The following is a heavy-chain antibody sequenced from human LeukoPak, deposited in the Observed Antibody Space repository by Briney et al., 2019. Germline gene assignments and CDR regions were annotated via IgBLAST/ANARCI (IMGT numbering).Heavy chain of an antibody. CDR2: INSEGSST. Sequence: GGSLRLSCAASGFTFSRYWMHWVRQDPGKGLVWVSRINSEGSSTSYADSVKGRFTISRDNAKNSLYLQMASLRAEDTAVYYCARTSVAAAISPYYFDYWGQGTLVTVSS. V-gene: IGHV3-74*01. J-gene: IGHJ4*02. CDR1: GFTFSRYW. CDR3: ARTSVAAAISPYYFDY. D-gene: IGHD2-2*02.